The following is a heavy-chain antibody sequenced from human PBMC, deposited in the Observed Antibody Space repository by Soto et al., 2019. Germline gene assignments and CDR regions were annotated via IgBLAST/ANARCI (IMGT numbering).Heavy chain of an antibody. CDR3: ARITPTGWTKYYYGMDV. Sequence: QVQLVQSGAEVKKPGSSVKGSCKASGGTFSSYAISWVRQAPGQGLEWMGGMIPIFGTANYAQKFQGRVTITADESTSTAYMELSSLRSEDTAVYYCARITPTGWTKYYYGMDVWGQGTTVTVSS. D-gene: IGHD2-15*01. CDR2: MIPIFGTA. J-gene: IGHJ6*02. V-gene: IGHV1-69*01. CDR1: GGTFSSYA.